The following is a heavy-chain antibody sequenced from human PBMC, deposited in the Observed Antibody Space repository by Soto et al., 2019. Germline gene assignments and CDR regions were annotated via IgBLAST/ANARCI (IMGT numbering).Heavy chain of an antibody. V-gene: IGHV4-59*08. D-gene: IGHD5-12*01. CDR2: ISNSGIT. J-gene: IGHJ4*02. CDR1: GGSISSFY. Sequence: QVQLQESGPGLVKPSGTLSLTCNVSGGSISSFYWTWIRQSPGTGLESIGYISNSGITNYNPSLERGVAISLDTSNNQFALRLSSVTAADTAVYYCARFRSAYAGLDYWGQGTLVTVSS. CDR3: ARFRSAYAGLDY.